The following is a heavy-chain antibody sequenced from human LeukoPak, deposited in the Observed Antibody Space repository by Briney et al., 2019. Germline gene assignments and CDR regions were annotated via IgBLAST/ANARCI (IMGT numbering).Heavy chain of an antibody. Sequence: PSETLSLTCTVSGDSISSYYWNWLRQPPGKGLEWIGYIYYSGSTKYNAPLKSRVTISLDTSNNQFSLKLRSMTAADTAVYYCARSYSSGPFDLWGQGTLVIAPS. CDR3: ARSYSSGPFDL. D-gene: IGHD6-19*01. J-gene: IGHJ4*02. V-gene: IGHV4-59*01. CDR1: GDSISSYY. CDR2: IYYSGST.